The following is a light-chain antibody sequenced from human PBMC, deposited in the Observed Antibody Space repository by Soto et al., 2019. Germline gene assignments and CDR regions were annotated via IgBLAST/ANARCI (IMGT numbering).Light chain of an antibody. V-gene: IGLV1-51*01. CDR1: SSNIGNNY. CDR3: GTWDSSLSAVV. CDR2: DNN. Sequence: SVLTQPPSVSAAPGQKVTISCSGSSSNIGNNYVSWYQQLPGTAPKLLIYDNNKRPSGTPDRFSGSKSGTSATLGITGLQTGDEADYYCGTWDSSLSAVVFGGGTKLTVL. J-gene: IGLJ2*01.